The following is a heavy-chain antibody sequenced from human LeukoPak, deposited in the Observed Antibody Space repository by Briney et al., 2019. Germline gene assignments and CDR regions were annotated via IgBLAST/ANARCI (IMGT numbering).Heavy chain of an antibody. Sequence: GGSLRLSCVASGFTFNTYAIHWVRQAPGKGLEWVALISYNGRRKDYAESVKGRFTIDRDNSKSTVFLQMNSLRPDDTAVYYCAKAPRYSSSSYWGQGTLVTVSS. D-gene: IGHD6-6*01. V-gene: IGHV3-30*18. J-gene: IGHJ4*02. CDR3: AKAPRYSSSSY. CDR1: GFTFNTYA. CDR2: ISYNGRRK.